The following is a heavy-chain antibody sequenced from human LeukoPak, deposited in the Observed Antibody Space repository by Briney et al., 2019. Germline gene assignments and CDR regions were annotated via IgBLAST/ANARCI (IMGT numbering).Heavy chain of an antibody. V-gene: IGHV1-18*01. CDR2: ISAYNGNT. CDR3: ARKNGVATYYMDV. CDR1: GGTFTSFS. Sequence: ASVKVSFKASGGTFTSFSINWVRQAPGQGLEWMGWISAYNGNTNYAQKLQGRVTMTTDTSTSTAYMELRSLRSDDTAVYYCARKNGVATYYMDVWGKGTTVTVSS. D-gene: IGHD5-12*01. J-gene: IGHJ6*03.